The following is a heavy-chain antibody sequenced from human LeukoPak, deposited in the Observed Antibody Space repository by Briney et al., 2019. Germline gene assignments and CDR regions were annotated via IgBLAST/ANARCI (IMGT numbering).Heavy chain of an antibody. CDR3: ARSVFRAFWSGYYSGSPGGHAFDI. CDR1: GGTFSSYA. Sequence: GASVKVSCKASGGTFSSYAISWVRQAPGQGLEWMGGIIPIFGTANYAQKFQGRVTITTDESTSTAYMELSSLRSEDTAVYYCARSVFRAFWSGYYSGSPGGHAFDIWGQGTMVTVSS. V-gene: IGHV1-69*05. CDR2: IIPIFGTA. D-gene: IGHD3-3*01. J-gene: IGHJ3*02.